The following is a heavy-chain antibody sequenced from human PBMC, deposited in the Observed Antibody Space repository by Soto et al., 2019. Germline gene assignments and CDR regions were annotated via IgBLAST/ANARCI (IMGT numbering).Heavy chain of an antibody. CDR2: INSDGSIT. CDR3: ARGSSSWYVSFDY. CDR1: GFTFSSNW. Sequence: GGSLRLSCAASGFTFSSNWMHWVRQAPGKGLVWVSRINSDGSITSYADSVKGQFTISRDNAKNTLYLQMNSLRAEDTAVYYCARGSSSWYVSFDYWGQGTLVTVSS. D-gene: IGHD6-13*01. J-gene: IGHJ4*02. V-gene: IGHV3-74*01.